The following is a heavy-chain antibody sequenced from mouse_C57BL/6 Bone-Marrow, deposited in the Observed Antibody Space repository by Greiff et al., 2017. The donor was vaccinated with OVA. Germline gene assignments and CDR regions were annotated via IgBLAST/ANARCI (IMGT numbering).Heavy chain of an antibody. J-gene: IGHJ3*01. CDR1: GFPITSGYY. V-gene: IGHV12-3*01. CDR2: ITHSGGT. CDR3: AGDSAGTGVAY. Sequence: VKLQEPGPGLVKPSQSLFLTCSITGFPITSGYYWIWIRQSPGKPLEWMGYITHSGGTFYNPSLQSPISITRETSKNQFFLQLNSVTTEDTAMYYCAGDSAGTGVAYWGQGTLVTVSA. D-gene: IGHD4-1*01.